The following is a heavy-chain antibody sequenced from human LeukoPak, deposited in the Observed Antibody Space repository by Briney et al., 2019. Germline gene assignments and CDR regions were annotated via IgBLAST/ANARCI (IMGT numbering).Heavy chain of an antibody. CDR2: INPNSGGT. Sequence: ASVKVSCKASGYTFTGYYMHWVRQAPGQGLEWMGWINPNSGGTNYAQKFQGRVTMTRDTSISTAYMELSRLRSDDTAVYYCARNRDYEILTGYIDAFDIWGQGTMVTVSS. J-gene: IGHJ3*02. CDR1: GYTFTGYY. D-gene: IGHD3-9*01. CDR3: ARNRDYEILTGYIDAFDI. V-gene: IGHV1-2*02.